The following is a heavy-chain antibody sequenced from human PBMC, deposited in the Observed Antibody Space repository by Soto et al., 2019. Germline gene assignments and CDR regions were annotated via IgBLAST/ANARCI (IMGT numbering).Heavy chain of an antibody. CDR3: ARDRGHYYDSSGADY. CDR1: GYTFTSYG. CDR2: IIPILGLA. J-gene: IGHJ4*02. V-gene: IGHV1-69*04. Sequence: ASVKVSCKASGYTFTSYGISWVRQAPGQWLEWMGRIIPILGLANYAQKFQGRVTITADKSTSKAYMELSSLRSEDTAVYYCARDRGHYYDSSGADYWGQGTLVTVSS. D-gene: IGHD3-22*01.